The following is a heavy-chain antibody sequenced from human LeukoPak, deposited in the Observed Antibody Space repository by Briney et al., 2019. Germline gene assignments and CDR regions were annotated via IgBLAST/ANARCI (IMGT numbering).Heavy chain of an antibody. D-gene: IGHD6-13*01. CDR2: IIPIFGTA. J-gene: IGHJ5*02. CDR1: GGTFSSYA. CDR3: ARDGYSSSWNWFDP. V-gene: IGHV1-69*13. Sequence: SVKVSCKASGGTFSSYAISWVRQAPGQGLEWMGGIIPIFGTANYAQKFQGRATITADESTSTAYMELSSLRSEDTAVYYCARDGYSSSWNWFDPWGQGTLVTVSS.